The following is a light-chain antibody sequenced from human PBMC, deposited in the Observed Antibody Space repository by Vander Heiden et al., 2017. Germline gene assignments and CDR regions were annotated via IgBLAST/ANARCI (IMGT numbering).Light chain of an antibody. CDR2: DVS. V-gene: IGLV2-11*01. Sequence: ALTQPPSLSGSPDQSVTISCTGTNSDVGGYNYVSWYQQHPGKAPQLMIYDVSKRPSGVPDRFSGSKSGNTASLTIAGLQAEDEADYYCCSYAGSYTYVFGTGTKVTVL. J-gene: IGLJ1*01. CDR3: CSYAGSYTYV. CDR1: NSDVGGYNY.